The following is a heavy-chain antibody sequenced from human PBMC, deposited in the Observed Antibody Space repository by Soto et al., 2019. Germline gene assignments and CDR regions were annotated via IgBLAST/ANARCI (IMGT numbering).Heavy chain of an antibody. Sequence: QVRLEQSGPEVKKTGASVKVSCKASGYTFSSYGIRWVRQAPGQGLEWMGWLNIYSGDANYAQSFQDRVTMNRDTSTNTVYMEMRTLRSDDTAVYYCARALYYYDNSGLAYWGQGTLVTVSS. CDR3: ARALYYYDNSGLAY. CDR1: GYTFSSYG. J-gene: IGHJ4*02. CDR2: LNIYSGDA. V-gene: IGHV1-18*01. D-gene: IGHD3-22*01.